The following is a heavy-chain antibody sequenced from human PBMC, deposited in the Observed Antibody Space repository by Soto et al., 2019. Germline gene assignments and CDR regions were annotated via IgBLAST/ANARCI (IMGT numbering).Heavy chain of an antibody. J-gene: IGHJ4*02. CDR2: ITSSGSYT. D-gene: IGHD5-12*01. CDR1: GLTFSDYY. V-gene: IGHV3-11*05. Sequence: GGSLRLSCAASGLTFSDYYMSWIRQAPGKGLEWVSYITSSGSYTKYADSVKGRFTISRDNAKNSLYLQMNSLRAEDTAVYYCARDPRGVGGYDFDFDYWGQGTLVTVSS. CDR3: ARDPRGVGGYDFDFDY.